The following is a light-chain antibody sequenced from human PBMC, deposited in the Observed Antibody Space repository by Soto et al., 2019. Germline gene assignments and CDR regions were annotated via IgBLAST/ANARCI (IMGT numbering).Light chain of an antibody. CDR1: QGISSY. J-gene: IGKJ1*01. CDR3: QHYNSYSEA. Sequence: DIHMTQSPSSLSSSLGDRVTITVLASQGISSYLAWYQQKPGKAPKLLIYAASTLQSGVPSRFSGSGSGTDFTLTISSLQPDDFATYYCQHYNSYSEAFGQGTKVDIK. CDR2: AAS. V-gene: IGKV1-16*01.